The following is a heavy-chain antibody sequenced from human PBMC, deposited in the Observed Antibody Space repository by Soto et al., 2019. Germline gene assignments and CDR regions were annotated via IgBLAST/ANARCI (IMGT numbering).Heavy chain of an antibody. J-gene: IGHJ4*02. CDR2: ISGSGGST. Sequence: GGSLRLSCAASGFTFSSYAMSWVRQAPGKGLEWVSAISGSGGSTYYADSVKGRFTISRDNSKNTLYLQMDSLRAEDTAVYYCAKGWLLAGQFDYWGQGTLVTVSS. CDR1: GFTFSSYA. CDR3: AKGWLLAGQFDY. V-gene: IGHV3-23*01. D-gene: IGHD2-15*01.